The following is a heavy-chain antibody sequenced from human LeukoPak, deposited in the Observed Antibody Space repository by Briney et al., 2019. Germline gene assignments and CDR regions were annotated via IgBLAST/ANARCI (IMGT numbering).Heavy chain of an antibody. CDR1: GFTFSSYG. CDR2: ISYDGSNK. J-gene: IGHJ4*02. D-gene: IGHD3-22*01. CDR3: AREFYDSSGDLDY. V-gene: IGHV3-30*03. Sequence: PGRSLRLSCAASGFTFSSYGMHWVRQAPGKGLEWVAVISYDGSNKYYADSVKGRFTISRDNSKNTLYLKMNSLSAEDTAVYYCAREFYDSSGDLDYWGQGTLVTVSS.